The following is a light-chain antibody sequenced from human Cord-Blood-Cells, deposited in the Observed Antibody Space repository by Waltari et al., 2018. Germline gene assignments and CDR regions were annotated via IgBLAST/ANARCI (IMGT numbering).Light chain of an antibody. J-gene: IGKJ4*01. CDR2: AAS. Sequence: DIQMTQSPSSLSASGGDRVTITCREIQSISSYLNWYQQKPGKAPKLLIYAASSLQSGVPSRFSGSGAGTDFTLTISSLQPEDFATYYCQQNYSTPLTSGGGTKVESK. CDR1: QSISSY. CDR3: QQNYSTPLT. V-gene: IGKV1-39*01.